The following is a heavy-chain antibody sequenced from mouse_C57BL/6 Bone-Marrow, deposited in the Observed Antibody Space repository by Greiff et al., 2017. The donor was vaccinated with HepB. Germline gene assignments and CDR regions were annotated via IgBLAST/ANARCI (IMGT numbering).Heavy chain of an antibody. V-gene: IGHV7-1*01. CDR3: ARDATGTFAY. CDR1: GFTFSDFY. Sequence: DVHLVESGGGLVQSGRSLRLSCATSGFTFSDFYMEWVRQAPGKGLEWIAASRNKANDYTTEYSASVKGRFIVSRDTSQSILYLQMNALRAEDTAIYYCARDATGTFAYWGQGTLVTVSA. CDR2: SRNKANDYTT. D-gene: IGHD4-1*01. J-gene: IGHJ3*01.